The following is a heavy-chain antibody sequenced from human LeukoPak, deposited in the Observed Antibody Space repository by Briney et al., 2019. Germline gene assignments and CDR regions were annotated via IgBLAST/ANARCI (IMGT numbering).Heavy chain of an antibody. D-gene: IGHD3-10*01. V-gene: IGHV5-51*01. CDR1: GYTFSNYW. J-gene: IGHJ4*02. CDR2: IYPGDSDT. CDR3: ARRSGSAGDFDY. Sequence: GESLKISCQCSGYTFSNYWIGWVRQMPGKGLEWMGIIYPGDSDTRYSPSFQGQVTISADKSISTAYLQWSSLKASDTAMYYCARRSGSAGDFDYWGQGTLVTVSS.